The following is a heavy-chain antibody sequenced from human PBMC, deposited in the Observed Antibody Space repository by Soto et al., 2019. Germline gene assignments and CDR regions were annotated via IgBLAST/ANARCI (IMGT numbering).Heavy chain of an antibody. D-gene: IGHD3-16*01. Sequence: SETLSLTCAVYGGAFIGYYCIFVRHPPWKGLEWIVEINHSGSTNYNPSLKSRVTISVDTSKNQFSLKLSSVTAADTAVYYCARGYHGYGYYYYGMDVWGQGTPVTVSS. V-gene: IGHV4-34*01. CDR3: ARGYHGYGYYYYGMDV. CDR2: INHSGST. J-gene: IGHJ6*02. CDR1: GGAFIGYY.